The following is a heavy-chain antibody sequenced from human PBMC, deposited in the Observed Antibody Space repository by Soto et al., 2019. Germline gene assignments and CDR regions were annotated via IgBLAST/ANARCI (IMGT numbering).Heavy chain of an antibody. CDR2: VSGDNGHT. CDR1: GYTFTTHV. Sequence: QVQLVQSGAEVKKPGASVKVSCKASGYTFTTHVISWVRQAPGQGLEWMGWVSGDNGHTNYAHSLQGKVTMTTGPSTTTAYIGLRSLRSDDTAVYYCARVLGYCRSGTCYREWFDPWGQGTLVTVSS. CDR3: ARVLGYCRSGTCYREWFDP. V-gene: IGHV1-18*01. J-gene: IGHJ5*02. D-gene: IGHD2-15*01.